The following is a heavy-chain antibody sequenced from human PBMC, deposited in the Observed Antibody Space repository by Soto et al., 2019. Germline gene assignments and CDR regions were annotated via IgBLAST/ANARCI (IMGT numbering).Heavy chain of an antibody. CDR3: ARLSPPPKEDDFWSGYYTGIGWFDP. D-gene: IGHD3-3*01. V-gene: IGHV4-39*01. J-gene: IGHJ5*02. CDR2: IYYSGST. CDR1: GGSISSSSYY. Sequence: SETLSLTCTVSGGSISSSSYYWGWTRQPPGKGLGWIGSIYYSGSTYYNPSLKSRVTISVDTSKNQFSLKLSSVTAADTAVYYCARLSPPPKEDDFWSGYYTGIGWFDPWGQGTLVTVSS.